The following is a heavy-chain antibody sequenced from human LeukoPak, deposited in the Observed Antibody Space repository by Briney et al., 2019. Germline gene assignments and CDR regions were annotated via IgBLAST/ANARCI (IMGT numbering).Heavy chain of an antibody. V-gene: IGHV4-39*01. J-gene: IGHJ4*02. D-gene: IGHD3-10*01. CDR1: GGSISSSSYY. CDR2: IYYSGST. CDR3: ARPYADYYGSGSQIDY. Sequence: SETLSLTCTVSGGSISSSSYYWGRIRQPPGKGLEWIGSIYYSGSTYYNPSLKSRVTISVDTSKNQFSLKLSSVTAADTAVYYCARPYADYYGSGSQIDYWGQGTLVTVSS.